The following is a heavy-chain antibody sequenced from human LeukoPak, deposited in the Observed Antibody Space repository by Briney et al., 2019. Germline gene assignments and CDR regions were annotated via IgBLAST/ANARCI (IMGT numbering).Heavy chain of an antibody. J-gene: IGHJ5*02. CDR2: ISSSSSYI. Sequence: GGSLRLSCAVSGFTFSSYSMCWVRQAPGKGLEWVSFISSSSSYIYYADSVKGRFTISRDNAKNSLYLQMNSLRAEDTAVYYCAREDIEFQFDPWGQGTLVTVSS. V-gene: IGHV3-21*01. CDR3: AREDIEFQFDP. CDR1: GFTFSSYS. D-gene: IGHD2-15*01.